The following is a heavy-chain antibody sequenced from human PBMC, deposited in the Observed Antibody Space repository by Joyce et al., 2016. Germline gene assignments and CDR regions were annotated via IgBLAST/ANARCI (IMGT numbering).Heavy chain of an antibody. J-gene: IGHJ5*02. CDR3: ARHSYCGGDCWRNWFDP. CDR2: IYYSGGT. Sequence: QLQLQESGPGLVKPSETLSLTCTVSGGSISSSNYYWGWIRQPPGKGLEWIGSIYYSGGTYYNPSLKSRVTISLDTSKNQLSLKLSSVTAADTAIYYCARHSYCGGDCWRNWFDPWGQGTRVTVSS. CDR1: GGSISSSNYY. V-gene: IGHV4-39*01. D-gene: IGHD2-21*02.